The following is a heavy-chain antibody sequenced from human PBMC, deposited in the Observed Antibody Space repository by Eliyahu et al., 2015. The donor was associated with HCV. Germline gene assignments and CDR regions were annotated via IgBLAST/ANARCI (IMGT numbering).Heavy chain of an antibody. CDR3: ARLMGSLTMFRGNAFDI. D-gene: IGHD3-10*01. V-gene: IGHV5-51*01. CDR2: IFPGDSDT. CDR1: GYXFTTXW. Sequence: EVQLVQSGAEVKKPGESLKISCKGSGYXFTTXWXGWVRQMPGKGLEWMGIIFPGDSDTRYSPSFQGQVIMSADKSISAAYLQWSSLKASDTAMYYCARLMGSLTMFRGNAFDIWGQGTMVTVSS. J-gene: IGHJ3*02.